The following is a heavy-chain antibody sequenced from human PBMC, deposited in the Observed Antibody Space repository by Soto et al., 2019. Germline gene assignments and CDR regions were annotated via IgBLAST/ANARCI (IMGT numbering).Heavy chain of an antibody. D-gene: IGHD6-25*01. CDR2: IYSGGST. V-gene: IGHV3-53*02. Sequence: EVQLVETGGGLIQPGGSLRLSCVASGFAVSSHSMSWVRQAPGKGPEWVSIIYSGGSTYYEDSVKGRFTTSRDNFRNTVYLQMNSLRVEEEAAYYCARMKRADLESQHLGQRTLFSVSS. CDR3: ARMKRADLESQH. J-gene: IGHJ1*01. CDR1: GFAVSSHS.